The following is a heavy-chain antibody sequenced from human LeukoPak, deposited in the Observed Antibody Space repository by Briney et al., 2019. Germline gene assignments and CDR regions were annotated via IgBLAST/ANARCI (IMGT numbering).Heavy chain of an antibody. V-gene: IGHV3-21*01. CDR1: GFTFSSYW. J-gene: IGHJ4*02. D-gene: IGHD1-26*01. CDR2: ISSSSSYI. CDR3: ARTRVGATRPFDY. Sequence: GGSLRLSCAVSGFTFSSYWMSWVRQAPGKWLEWVSSISSSSSYIYYADSVKGRFTISRDNAKNSLYLQMNSLRAEDTAVYYCARTRVGATRPFDYWGQGTLVTVSS.